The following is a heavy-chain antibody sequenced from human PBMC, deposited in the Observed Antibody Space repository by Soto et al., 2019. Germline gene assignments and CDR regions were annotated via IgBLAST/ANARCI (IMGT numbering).Heavy chain of an antibody. J-gene: IGHJ3*02. Sequence: GGSLILSCAASGCTFSTYAMSWVRPAPGKGLEWVSAISAGGGSTYYADSVKGRFTISRDNSKNTLYLQMNSLRAEDTAVYYCANGGYDYVWGSYRTSDAFDIWGQGTTVTVS. CDR1: GCTFSTYA. CDR3: ANGGYDYVWGSYRTSDAFDI. D-gene: IGHD3-16*02. V-gene: IGHV3-23*01. CDR2: ISAGGGST.